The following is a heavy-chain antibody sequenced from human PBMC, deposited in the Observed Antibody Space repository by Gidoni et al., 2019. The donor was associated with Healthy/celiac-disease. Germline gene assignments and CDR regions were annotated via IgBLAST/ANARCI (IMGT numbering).Heavy chain of an antibody. D-gene: IGHD5-18*01. CDR1: GFTFCSCA. Sequence: VQLVESGGGLVQPGGSLRLSLAASGFTFCSCAMSWVRQAPGKGLEWVSAISGSGGSTYYADSVKGRFTISRDNSKNTLYLQMNSLRAEDTAVYYCARSSGYSYGDFDYWGQGTLVTVSS. CDR2: ISGSGGST. V-gene: IGHV3-23*04. CDR3: ARSSGYSYGDFDY. J-gene: IGHJ4*02.